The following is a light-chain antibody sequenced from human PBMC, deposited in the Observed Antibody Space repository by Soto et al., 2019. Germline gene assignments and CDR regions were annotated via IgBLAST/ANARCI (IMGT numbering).Light chain of an antibody. CDR3: SSYKSTTTRV. CDR2: EVS. V-gene: IGLV2-14*03. CDR1: SSDVGGYNS. Sequence: SALTQPASVSGSPGQSITISCTGTSSDVGGYNSVSWYQQHPGKGPKLMIYEVSNRPSGVSNRFSGSKSGNTATLTISGLPADDEPDYYCSSYKSTTTRVFGTGTKVTVL. J-gene: IGLJ1*01.